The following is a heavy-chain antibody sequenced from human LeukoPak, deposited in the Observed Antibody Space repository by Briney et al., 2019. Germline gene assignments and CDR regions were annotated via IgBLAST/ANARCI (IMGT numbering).Heavy chain of an antibody. V-gene: IGHV1-58*02. D-gene: IGHD6-13*01. CDR1: GFTFISSA. Sequence: SVKVSCKASGFTFISSAMQWVRQARGQRLEWIGWIVVGSGNTNYAQKFQERVTITRDMFTSTAYMELSSLRSDDTAVYYCARAHSSSWYGLGADNWFDPWGQGALVTVSS. CDR3: ARAHSSSWYGLGADNWFDP. J-gene: IGHJ5*02. CDR2: IVVGSGNT.